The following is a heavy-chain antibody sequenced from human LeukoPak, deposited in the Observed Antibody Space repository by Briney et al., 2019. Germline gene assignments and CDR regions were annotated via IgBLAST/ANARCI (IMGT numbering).Heavy chain of an antibody. CDR2: ISAYNGNT. V-gene: IGHV1-18*01. D-gene: IGHD3-10*01. Sequence: ASVKVSCKASGYTFTSYGISWVRPAPGQGLEWMGWISAYNGNTNYAQKLQGRVTMTTDTSTSTAYMELRSLRSDDTAVYYCAREASTIGLFYYGMDVWGQGTTVTVSS. CDR3: AREASTIGLFYYGMDV. CDR1: GYTFTSYG. J-gene: IGHJ6*02.